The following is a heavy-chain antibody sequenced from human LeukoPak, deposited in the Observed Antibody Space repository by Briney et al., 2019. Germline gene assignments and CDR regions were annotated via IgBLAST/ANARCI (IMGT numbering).Heavy chain of an antibody. CDR2: IYYSGST. CDR3: AGVGIVVVPAAPLFDY. D-gene: IGHD2-2*03. J-gene: IGHJ4*02. CDR1: GGSISSGDSY. V-gene: IGHV4-30-4*01. Sequence: SETLSLTCTVSGGSISSGDSYWSCIRQPPGKGLEWIGYIYYSGSTYYNPSLKSRVTISVDTSKNQFSLKLSSVTAADTAVYYCAGVGIVVVPAAPLFDYWGQGTMVTVSS.